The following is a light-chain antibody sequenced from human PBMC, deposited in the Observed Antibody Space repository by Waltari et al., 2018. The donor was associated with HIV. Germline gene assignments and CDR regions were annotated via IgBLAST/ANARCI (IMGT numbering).Light chain of an antibody. CDR1: HGISNY. J-gene: IGKJ2*01. CDR2: LAS. V-gene: IGKV1-9*01. CDR3: QQLNYYPHT. Sequence: DIQLTQSPSLLSASVGDRVTISCRANHGISNYEAWYQQKPGKAPRLLIYLASTLQSGVPSRFSGTVSGTEFTLTISSLQPEDFATYYCQQLNYYPHTFGQGTKVEIK.